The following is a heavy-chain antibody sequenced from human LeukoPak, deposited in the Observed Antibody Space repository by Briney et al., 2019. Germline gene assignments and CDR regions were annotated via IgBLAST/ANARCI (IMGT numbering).Heavy chain of an antibody. D-gene: IGHD3-3*01. CDR3: AKIRGAFWSGYYPLDY. J-gene: IGHJ4*02. Sequence: PGGSLRLSCAASGFTFSSYGMQWVRQAPGKGLEWVACIRYDGTNKYYAESVEGRFTISRDNSKDTLYLQMNSLRAEDTAVYYCAKIRGAFWSGYYPLDYWGQGTLVTVSS. CDR1: GFTFSSYG. V-gene: IGHV3-30*02. CDR2: IRYDGTNK.